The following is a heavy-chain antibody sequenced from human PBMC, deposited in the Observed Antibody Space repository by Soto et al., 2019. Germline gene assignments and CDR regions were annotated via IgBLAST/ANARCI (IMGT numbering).Heavy chain of an antibody. Sequence: QVQLVQSGAEVKKPGASVKVSCKASGYSFTDYHIHWVRQAPGQGLEWLGRINPKSGGTSTAQKFQGWVTMTTDTSISTASMELTRLTSDDTAIYYCARGVAFLDYWGQGTLVTVSS. V-gene: IGHV1-2*04. CDR2: INPKSGGT. CDR3: ARGVAFLDY. J-gene: IGHJ4*02. CDR1: GYSFTDYH. D-gene: IGHD2-15*01.